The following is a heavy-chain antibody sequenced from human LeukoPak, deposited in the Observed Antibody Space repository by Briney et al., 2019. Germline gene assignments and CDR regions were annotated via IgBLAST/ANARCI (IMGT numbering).Heavy chain of an antibody. CDR1: GYTFTSYD. V-gene: IGHV1-8*01. J-gene: IGHJ4*02. CDR2: TNPNSGNT. Sequence: ASVKVPCKASGYTFTSYDINWVRQATGQGLEWMGWTNPNSGNTGYGQRFQGRVTITRNTSISTAYMELTGLRSDDTAMYYCARAKGGGLSDYWGQGTLVTVSS. D-gene: IGHD3-16*01. CDR3: ARAKGGGLSDY.